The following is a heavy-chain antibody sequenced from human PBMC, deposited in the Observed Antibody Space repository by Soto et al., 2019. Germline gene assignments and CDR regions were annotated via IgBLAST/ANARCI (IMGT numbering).Heavy chain of an antibody. CDR3: AISSGYADWFDP. CDR2: IYYSGST. CDR1: GGSISSGGYY. J-gene: IGHJ5*02. D-gene: IGHD3-22*01. V-gene: IGHV4-31*03. Sequence: SETLSLTCTVSGGSISSGGYYWSWIRQHPGKGLEWIGYIYYSGSTYYNPSLKSRVTISVDTSKNQFSLKLRSVTAADTAVYYCAISSGYADWFDPWGQGTLVTVSS.